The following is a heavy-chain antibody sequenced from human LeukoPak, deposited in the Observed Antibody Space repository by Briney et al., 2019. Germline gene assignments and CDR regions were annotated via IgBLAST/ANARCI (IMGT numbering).Heavy chain of an antibody. Sequence: RSGRSLRLSCAASGFTFSNYGMHWVRQAPAKGLEWVARLVYDGFYKYYAVSVKGRFTISRDDSTNTVYLHLSSLRAEDTAVYYCAKDLIARVRGSPMDVWGQGTRVIVSS. CDR1: GFTFSNYG. CDR3: AKDLIARVRGSPMDV. CDR2: LVYDGFYK. D-gene: IGHD3-10*01. J-gene: IGHJ6*02. V-gene: IGHV3-30*18.